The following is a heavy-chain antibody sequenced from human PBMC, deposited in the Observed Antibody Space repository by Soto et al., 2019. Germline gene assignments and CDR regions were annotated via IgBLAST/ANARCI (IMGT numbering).Heavy chain of an antibody. V-gene: IGHV4-31*03. CDR2: IYYSGST. J-gene: IGHJ6*02. D-gene: IGHD2-15*01. CDR3: ARLRSGGRYYYYGMDV. Sequence: SETLSLTCTVSGGSISSGGYYWSWIRQHPGKGLEWIGYIYYSGSTYYNPSLKSRVTISVDTSKNQFSLKLSSVTAADTAVYYCARLRSGGRYYYYGMDVWGQGTTVTVSS. CDR1: GGSISSGGYY.